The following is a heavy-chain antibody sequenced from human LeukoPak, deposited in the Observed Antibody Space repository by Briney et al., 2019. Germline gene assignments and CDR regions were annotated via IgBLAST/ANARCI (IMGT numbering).Heavy chain of an antibody. CDR2: INPNSGGT. V-gene: IGHV1-2*02. CDR1: GYTFTGYD. J-gene: IGHJ3*02. Sequence: ASVKVSCKASGYTFTGYDMHWVRQAPGQGLEWMGWINPNSGGTNYAQKFQGRVTMTRDTSISTAYMELSRLRSDDTAVYYCARDSLSSGYSSDAFDIWGQGTMVTVSS. D-gene: IGHD3-22*01. CDR3: ARDSLSSGYSSDAFDI.